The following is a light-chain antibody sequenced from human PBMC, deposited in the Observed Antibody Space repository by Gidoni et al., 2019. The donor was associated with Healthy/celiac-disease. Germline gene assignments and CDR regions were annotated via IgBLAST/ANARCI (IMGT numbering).Light chain of an antibody. CDR3: LLSYSGAHWV. Sequence: QAVVTQEPSLTVSPGGTVTLTGGSSTGAVTSGHYPYWFQQKPGQAPRTLIYDTSNKHSWTPARFSGSLLGGKAALTLSGAQPEDEAEYYCLLSYSGAHWVFGGGTKLTVL. CDR2: DTS. CDR1: TGAVTSGHY. J-gene: IGLJ3*02. V-gene: IGLV7-46*01.